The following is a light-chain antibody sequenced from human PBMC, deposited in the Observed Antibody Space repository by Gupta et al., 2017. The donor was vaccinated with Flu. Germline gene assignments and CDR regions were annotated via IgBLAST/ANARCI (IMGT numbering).Light chain of an antibody. CDR1: SNNVGSYA. J-gene: IGLJ3*02. CDR2: GNA. Sequence: QSALTQEASVSGTVGQKVTLSCTGNSNNVGSYAVGWYQQISHGAPKLLMFGNARPSAIPARFSGSKSGTTASLTISGLLPEDEADYYCSTLDYSLSAHGVFGGGTKLTVL. CDR3: STLDYSLSAHGV. V-gene: IGLV1-44*01.